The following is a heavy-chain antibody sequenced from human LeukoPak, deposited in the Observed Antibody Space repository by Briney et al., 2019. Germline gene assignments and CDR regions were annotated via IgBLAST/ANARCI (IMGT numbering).Heavy chain of an antibody. Sequence: SQTLALTCAISGDSVSANNAAWTWIRLSPSRGLEWLGRTFYRSKWYHDYGVSVKSRVTINPDTSKNQVSLQMKSVTPDDTAVYYWGRDCTGTGRSDYQRIDVWGQGAMVNVSS. V-gene: IGHV6-1*01. CDR3: GRDCTGTGRSDYQRIDV. D-gene: IGHD1-26*01. J-gene: IGHJ6*02. CDR2: TFYRSKWYH. CDR1: GDSVSANNAA.